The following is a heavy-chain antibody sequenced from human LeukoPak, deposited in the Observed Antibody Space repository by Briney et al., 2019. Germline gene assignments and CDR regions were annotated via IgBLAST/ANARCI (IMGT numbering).Heavy chain of an antibody. D-gene: IGHD3-10*01. CDR2: IYYSGSI. CDR1: GGSISSYY. J-gene: IGHJ4*02. Sequence: SETLSLTCTVPGGSISSYYWSWIRQPPGKGLEWIGYIYYSGSINYNPSLKSRVTISVDTSKNQFSLKLSSVTAADTAVYYCAREQGSGSYNYWGQGTLVTVSS. V-gene: IGHV4-59*01. CDR3: AREQGSGSYNY.